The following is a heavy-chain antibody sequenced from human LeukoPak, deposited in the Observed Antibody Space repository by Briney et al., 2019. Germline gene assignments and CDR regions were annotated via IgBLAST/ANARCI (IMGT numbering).Heavy chain of an antibody. V-gene: IGHV3-23*01. CDR2: ISGSGDST. Sequence: GGSLRLSCAASGFTFSSYAMSWVRQAPGKGLEWVSHISGSGDSTYYADSVKGRFTISRDNSKNTLYLQMNSLRAEDTAVFYCAKVTTKGNYYDSSGYSLDYWGQGTLVTVSS. J-gene: IGHJ4*02. CDR3: AKVTTKGNYYDSSGYSLDY. D-gene: IGHD3-22*01. CDR1: GFTFSSYA.